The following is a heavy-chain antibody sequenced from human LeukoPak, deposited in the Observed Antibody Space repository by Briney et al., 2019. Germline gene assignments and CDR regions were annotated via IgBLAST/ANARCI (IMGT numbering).Heavy chain of an antibody. CDR2: ISYDGSNK. J-gene: IGHJ4*02. CDR3: ARDSGAVERLSPGIY. D-gene: IGHD1-1*01. Sequence: GGSLRLSCAASGFTFSSYAMHWVRQAPGKGLEWVAVISYDGSNKYYADCVKGRFTISRDNSKNTLFLQMNSLRAEDTAVYYCARDSGAVERLSPGIYWGQGTLVTVSP. CDR1: GFTFSSYA. V-gene: IGHV3-30*04.